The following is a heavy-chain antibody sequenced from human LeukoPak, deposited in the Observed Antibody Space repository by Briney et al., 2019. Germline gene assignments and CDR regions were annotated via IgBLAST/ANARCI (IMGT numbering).Heavy chain of an antibody. J-gene: IGHJ4*02. V-gene: IGHV1-18*01. D-gene: IGHD1-14*01. CDR2: ISAYNGTP. CDR1: GYTFTSYG. CDR3: ARDPPGSRDY. Sequence: ASGKVSCKASGYTFTSYGISWVGQAPGQGLECMGCISAYNGTPNSALKLQGRVTMTTHTSTSTAYMELRSLRSDDTAVYYCARDPPGSRDYWGQGTLVTVSS.